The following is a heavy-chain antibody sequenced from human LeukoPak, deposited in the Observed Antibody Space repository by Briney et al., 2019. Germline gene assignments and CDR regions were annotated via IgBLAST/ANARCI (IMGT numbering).Heavy chain of an antibody. D-gene: IGHD3-3*01. J-gene: IGHJ6*03. Sequence: GESLKISCKGSGYSFTSYWIGWVRQMPGKGLEWMGIIYPGDSDTRYSPSFQGQVTISADKSISTAYLQWSSLKASDTAMYYCARHWGGGSGYPGPYYYYMDVWGKGTTVTVSS. CDR3: ARHWGGGSGYPGPYYYYMDV. V-gene: IGHV5-51*01. CDR2: IYPGDSDT. CDR1: GYSFTSYW.